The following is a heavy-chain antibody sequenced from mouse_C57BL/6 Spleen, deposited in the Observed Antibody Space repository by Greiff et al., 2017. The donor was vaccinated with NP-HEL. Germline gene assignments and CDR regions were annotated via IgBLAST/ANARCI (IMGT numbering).Heavy chain of an antibody. CDR1: GYTFTDYY. CDR3: ARLGGYPYYFDY. J-gene: IGHJ2*01. Sequence: EVQLQQSGPELVKPGASVKISCKASGYTFTDYYMNWVKQSHGKSLEWIGDINPNNGGTSYNQKFKGKATLTVDKSSSTAYMELRSLTSEDSAVYYCARLGGYPYYFDYWGQGTTLTVSS. CDR2: INPNNGGT. V-gene: IGHV1-26*01.